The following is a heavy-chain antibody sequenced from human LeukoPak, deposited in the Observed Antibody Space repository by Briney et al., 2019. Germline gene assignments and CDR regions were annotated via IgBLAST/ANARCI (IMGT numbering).Heavy chain of an antibody. D-gene: IGHD6-6*01. J-gene: IGHJ2*01. CDR1: GFTFSSYA. V-gene: IGHV3-23*01. CDR3: AKVLDSSRYWYFDL. Sequence: SGGSLRLSCAASGFTFSSYAMTWVRQAPGKGLEWVSAISGSGAYTYHEDSVKGRFTISRDNSKNTLYLQMNSLRVEDTAVYYCAKVLDSSRYWYFDLWGRGTLVTVSS. CDR2: ISGSGAYT.